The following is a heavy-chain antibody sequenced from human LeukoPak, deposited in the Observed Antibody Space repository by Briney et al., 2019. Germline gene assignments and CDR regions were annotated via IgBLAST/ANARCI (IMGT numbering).Heavy chain of an antibody. D-gene: IGHD1-26*01. V-gene: IGHV1-2*02. CDR2: INPNSGAT. CDR3: ARDRGTWERLRRPFDI. CDR1: EYTFTGYF. J-gene: IGHJ3*02. Sequence: GASVKVSCKASEYTFTGYFLHWVRQAPGQGLEWIGWINPNSGATNYTQNFQGRVTMTRDTSISTGYMELSRLRYDDTAVYYCARDRGTWERLRRPFDIWGQGTLVTVSS.